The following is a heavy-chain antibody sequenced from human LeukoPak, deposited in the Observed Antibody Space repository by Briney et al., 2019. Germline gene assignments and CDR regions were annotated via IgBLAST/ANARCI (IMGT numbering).Heavy chain of an antibody. CDR3: ARTFWSGTNYYYHYYYMDV. CDR2: ISAYNGNT. Sequence: ASVKVSCKASGYTFTSYGFSWVRQAPGQGLEGMGWISAYNGNTNYAQKLQGRVNMTTDTSTSTAYMELRGLTSDDTAVYYCARTFWSGTNYYYHYYYMDVWGKGTTVTVSS. J-gene: IGHJ6*03. D-gene: IGHD3-3*01. V-gene: IGHV1-18*01. CDR1: GYTFTSYG.